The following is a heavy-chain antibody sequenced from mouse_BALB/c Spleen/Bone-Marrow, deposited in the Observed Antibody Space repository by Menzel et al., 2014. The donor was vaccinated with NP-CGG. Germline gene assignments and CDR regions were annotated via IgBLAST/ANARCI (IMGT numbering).Heavy chain of an antibody. J-gene: IGHJ3*01. CDR3: VRDGDYRYACFTY. D-gene: IGHD2-14*01. V-gene: IGHV5-4*02. Sequence: EVKLVESGGGLVKPGGSLKLSCAASGFTFSDYYIYWVCQTPEKRLEWVATISDGGTYTYYPDTVKGRFTISRDNAKNNLYLQMNGLKSEDTAMYYCVRDGDYRYACFTYWGQGTLVTVSA. CDR1: GFTFSDYY. CDR2: ISDGGTYT.